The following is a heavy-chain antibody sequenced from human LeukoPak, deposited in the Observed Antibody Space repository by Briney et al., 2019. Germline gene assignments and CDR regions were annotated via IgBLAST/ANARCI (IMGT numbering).Heavy chain of an antibody. Sequence: GGSLRLSCAASGFTFSGYSMNWVRQAPGKGLEWVSSISSSSSYIYYADSVKGRFTISRDNAKNSLYLQMNSLRAEDTAVYYRARDPTDCGGDCYMFDYWGQGTLVTVSS. V-gene: IGHV3-21*01. J-gene: IGHJ4*02. CDR3: ARDPTDCGGDCYMFDY. CDR1: GFTFSGYS. D-gene: IGHD2-21*01. CDR2: ISSSSSYI.